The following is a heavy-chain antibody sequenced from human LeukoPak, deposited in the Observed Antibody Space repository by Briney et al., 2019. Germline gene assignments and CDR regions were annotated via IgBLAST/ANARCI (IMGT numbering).Heavy chain of an antibody. J-gene: IGHJ4*02. D-gene: IGHD1-26*01. CDR1: GFTFSDYY. CDR2: ISKDGNTR. V-gene: IGHV3-11*04. Sequence: GGSLRLSCAASGFTFSDYYMSWIRQAPGKGLEWVSYISKDGNTRNYADSVKGRFTISRDNAKNSLYLQMNSLRAEDTVVYYCARDRYSGTTGYWGQGTLVTVSS. CDR3: ARDRYSGTTGY.